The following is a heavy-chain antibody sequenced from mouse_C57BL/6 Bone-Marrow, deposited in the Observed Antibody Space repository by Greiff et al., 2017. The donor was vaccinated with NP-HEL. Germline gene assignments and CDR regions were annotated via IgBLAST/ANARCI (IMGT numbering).Heavy chain of an antibody. CDR1: GYTFTDYE. Sequence: VQLQQSGAELVRPGASVTLSCKASGYTFTDYEMHRVKQTPVHGLEWIGAIDPETGGTAYNQKFKGKAILTADKSSSTAYMELRSLTSEDSAVYYCTRSWGFAYWGQGTLVTVSA. J-gene: IGHJ3*01. V-gene: IGHV1-15*01. CDR2: IDPETGGT. CDR3: TRSWGFAY. D-gene: IGHD4-1*01.